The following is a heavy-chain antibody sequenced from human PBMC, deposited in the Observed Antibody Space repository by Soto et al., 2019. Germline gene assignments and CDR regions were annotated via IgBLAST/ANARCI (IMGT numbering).Heavy chain of an antibody. CDR3: ARAGIAAAGTLDY. CDR1: GFTFSDYY. Sequence: GGSLRLSCAASGFTFSDYYMSWIRQAPGKGLEWVSYISSSSSYTNYADSVKGRFTISRDNAKNSLYLQMNSLRAEDTAVYYCARAGIAAAGTLDYWGQGTLVTVSS. J-gene: IGHJ4*02. CDR2: ISSSSSYT. V-gene: IGHV3-11*05. D-gene: IGHD6-13*01.